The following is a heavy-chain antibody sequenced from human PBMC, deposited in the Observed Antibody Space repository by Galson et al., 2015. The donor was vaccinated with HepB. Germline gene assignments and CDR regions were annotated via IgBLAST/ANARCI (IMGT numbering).Heavy chain of an antibody. Sequence: SLRLSCAASGFTFNRFGMHWVRQAPGKGLEWVAVTWYDGSEKYYASSVKGRFSISRDNSRNTLYLQMNSLRAEDTVVYYCARVKRGEWYSFYYNGMDVWGQGTTVTVSS. CDR1: GFTFNRFG. V-gene: IGHV3-33*01. CDR2: TWYDGSEK. J-gene: IGHJ6*02. CDR3: ARVKRGEWYSFYYNGMDV. D-gene: IGHD3-10*01.